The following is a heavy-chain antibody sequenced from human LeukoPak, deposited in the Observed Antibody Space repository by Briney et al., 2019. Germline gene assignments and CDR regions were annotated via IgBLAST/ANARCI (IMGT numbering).Heavy chain of an antibody. Sequence: GESLKISCKGSGYSFTTYWIAWVRQMPGKGLEWMGIIYPGDSDTRYSPSFQGQVTVSADKSISTAYLQWSSLRASDTAMYYCARRDPNNWNYNYWGQGTLVTVSS. CDR1: GYSFTTYW. J-gene: IGHJ4*02. D-gene: IGHD1-7*01. CDR3: ARRDPNNWNYNY. CDR2: IYPGDSDT. V-gene: IGHV5-51*01.